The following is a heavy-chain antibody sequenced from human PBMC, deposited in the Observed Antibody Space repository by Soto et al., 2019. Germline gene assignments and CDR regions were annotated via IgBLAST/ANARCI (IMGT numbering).Heavy chain of an antibody. Sequence: ASVKVSCKASGYTFTSYGISWVRQAPGQGLEWMGWISAYNGNTNYAQKLQGRVTMTTDTSTSTAYMELRSLRSDDTAVYYCARDYCSSTSCYGWFDPWGQGTLVTVSS. CDR3: ARDYCSSTSCYGWFDP. J-gene: IGHJ5*02. CDR1: GYTFTSYG. CDR2: ISAYNGNT. V-gene: IGHV1-18*01. D-gene: IGHD2-2*01.